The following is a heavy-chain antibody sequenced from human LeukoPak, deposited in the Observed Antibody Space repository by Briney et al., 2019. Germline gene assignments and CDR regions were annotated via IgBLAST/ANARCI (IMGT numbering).Heavy chain of an antibody. CDR3: ARVGGGRITMVRGVRGYYFDY. D-gene: IGHD3-10*01. CDR1: GFTFSSYW. CDR2: IKQDGSEK. Sequence: PGGSLRLSCAASGFTFSSYWMSWVRQAPGKGLEWVANIKQDGSEKYYVDSVKGRFTISRDNAKNSLYLQMNSLRAEDTAVYYCARVGGGRITMVRGVRGYYFDYWGQGTLVTVSS. J-gene: IGHJ4*02. V-gene: IGHV3-7*01.